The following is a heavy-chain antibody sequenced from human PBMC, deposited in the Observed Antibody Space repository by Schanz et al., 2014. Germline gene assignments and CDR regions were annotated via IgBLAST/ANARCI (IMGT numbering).Heavy chain of an antibody. J-gene: IGHJ3*02. Sequence: QVQLVQSGVEVKKPGSSVKVSCKASGGTFSSFAIFWVRQAPGQGLEWLGRIIPVLDRRHAAEKFQDRVTFTADMSTSTAYMELGSLRSEDTAMYYCARDRWNYEGGIFDIWGQGPMVTVSS. CDR1: GGTFSSFA. V-gene: IGHV1-69*09. CDR2: IIPVLDRR. CDR3: ARDRWNYEGGIFDI. D-gene: IGHD1-7*01.